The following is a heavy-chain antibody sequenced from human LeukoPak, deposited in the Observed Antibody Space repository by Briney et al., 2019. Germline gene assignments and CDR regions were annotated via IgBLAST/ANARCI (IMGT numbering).Heavy chain of an antibody. CDR2: INTNTGNP. V-gene: IGHV7-4-1*02. CDR3: ARDGGDGYNNDAFDI. J-gene: IGHJ3*02. D-gene: IGHD5-24*01. Sequence: ASVKVSCKTSGYTFTIYAMNWVRQAPGQGLEWIGRINTNTGNPTYAQGFTGRCVFSLDTSVSTAYLQISSLKAEDTAVYYCARDGGDGYNNDAFDIWGQGTMVTVSS. CDR1: GYTFTIYA.